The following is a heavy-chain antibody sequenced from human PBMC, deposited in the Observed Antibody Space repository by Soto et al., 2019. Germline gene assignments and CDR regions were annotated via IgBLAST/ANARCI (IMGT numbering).Heavy chain of an antibody. CDR1: GFTFSSYA. J-gene: IGHJ4*02. D-gene: IGHD3-3*01. CDR2: ISGSGGST. CDR3: AKDPRYDFWSGYLRGDY. Sequence: GGSLRLSCAASGFTFSSYAMSWVRQAPGKGLEWVSAISGSGGSTYYADSVKGRFTISRDNSKNTLYLQMNSLRAEDTAVYYCAKDPRYDFWSGYLRGDYWGQGTLVTVSS. V-gene: IGHV3-23*01.